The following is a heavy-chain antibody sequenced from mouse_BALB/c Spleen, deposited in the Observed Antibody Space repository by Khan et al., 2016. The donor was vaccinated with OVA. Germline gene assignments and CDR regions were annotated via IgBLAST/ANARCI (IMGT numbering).Heavy chain of an antibody. Sequence: VQLQESGAELAKPGASVKMSCKASGYTFTTHWMHWVKQRPGQGLEWIGYINPTSGFTDYNQKFKDKATLTTDKSSSTAYMQLSSRTSDDSAVYYCARDRIDYWGQGTTLTVSS. J-gene: IGHJ2*01. V-gene: IGHV1-7*01. CDR3: ARDRIDY. CDR1: GYTFTTHW. CDR2: INPTSGFT.